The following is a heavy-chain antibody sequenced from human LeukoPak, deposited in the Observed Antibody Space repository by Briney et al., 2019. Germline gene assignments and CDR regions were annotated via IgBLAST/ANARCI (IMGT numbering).Heavy chain of an antibody. CDR2: IYHSGST. D-gene: IGHD4-17*01. J-gene: IGHJ4*02. CDR3: ARVNDNGDYSFDY. Sequence: SGTLSLTCAVSGGSISSSNWWSWVRQPPGKGLEWIGEIYHSGSTNYNPSLKSRVTISVDKSKNQFSLKLSSVTAADTAVYYCARVNDNGDYSFDYWGQGTLVTVSS. V-gene: IGHV4-4*02. CDR1: GGSISSSNW.